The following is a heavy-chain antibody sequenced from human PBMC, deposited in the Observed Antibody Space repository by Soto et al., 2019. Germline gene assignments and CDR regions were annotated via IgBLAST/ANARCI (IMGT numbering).Heavy chain of an antibody. CDR3: ARGSSSSTFVYYYYGMDV. D-gene: IGHD6-6*01. CDR1: GYTFTSYD. J-gene: IGHJ6*02. V-gene: IGHV1-8*01. Sequence: ASVKVSCKASGYTFTSYDINWVRQATGQGLEWTGWMNPNSGNTGYAQKFQGRVTMTRNTSISTAYMELSSLRSEDTAVYYCARGSSSSTFVYYYYGMDVWGQGTTVTVSS. CDR2: MNPNSGNT.